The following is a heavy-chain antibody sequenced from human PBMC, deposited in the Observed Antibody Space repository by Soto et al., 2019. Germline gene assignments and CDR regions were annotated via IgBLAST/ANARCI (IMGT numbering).Heavy chain of an antibody. Sequence: QVQLQQWGAGLLKPSETLSLTCAVYGGSFSGYYWSWIRQPPGKGLEWIGEINHSGSTNYNPSLKRRVTISVDASKNQFSLKLSSVTAADTAVYYCARGHYYGSGGRCGHFDYWGRGTLVTVSS. J-gene: IGHJ4*02. CDR3: ARGHYYGSGGRCGHFDY. CDR1: GGSFSGYY. CDR2: INHSGST. D-gene: IGHD3-10*01. V-gene: IGHV4-34*01.